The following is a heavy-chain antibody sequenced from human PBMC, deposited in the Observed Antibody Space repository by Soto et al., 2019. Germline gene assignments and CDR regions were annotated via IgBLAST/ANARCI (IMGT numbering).Heavy chain of an antibody. CDR3: ARHENLDISYGSGSHIDY. CDR2: IYPGDSDT. J-gene: IGHJ4*02. CDR1: GYSFTSYW. Sequence: EVQLVQSGAEVKKPGESLKISCKGSGYSFTSYWIGWVRQMPGKGLEWMGIIYPGDSDTRYSPSFQSQVTISADKSISTAYLQWSSLKASDTAMYYCARHENLDISYGSGSHIDYWGQGTLVTVSS. D-gene: IGHD3-10*01. V-gene: IGHV5-51*01.